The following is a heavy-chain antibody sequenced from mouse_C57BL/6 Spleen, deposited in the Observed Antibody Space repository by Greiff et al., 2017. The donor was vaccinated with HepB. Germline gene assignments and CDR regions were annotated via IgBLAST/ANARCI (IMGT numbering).Heavy chain of an antibody. D-gene: IGHD3-2*02. CDR2: INPGSGGT. CDR3: ARGGSSGYVVFDY. V-gene: IGHV1-54*01. J-gene: IGHJ2*01. CDR1: GYAFTNYL. Sequence: VQLQQSGAELVRPGTSVKVSCKASGYAFTNYLIEWVKQRPGQGLEWIGVINPGSGGTNYNEKFKGKATLTADKSSSTAYMQLSSLTSEDSAVYFCARGGSSGYVVFDYWGQGTTLTVSS.